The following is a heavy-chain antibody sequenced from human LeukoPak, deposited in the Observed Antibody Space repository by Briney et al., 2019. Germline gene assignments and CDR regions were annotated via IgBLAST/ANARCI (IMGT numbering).Heavy chain of an antibody. CDR1: GYTFTSYG. CDR3: ARDRRANLIAAADFHY. D-gene: IGHD6-13*01. CDR2: IRAYNGNT. V-gene: IGHV1-18*01. J-gene: IGHJ4*02. Sequence: ASVKVSCKASGYTFTSYGISWVRQAPGQGLEWMGWIRAYNGNTNYAQKLQGRVTMTTDTSTSTAYMELRSLRSDDTAVYYCARDRRANLIAAADFHYWGQGTLVTVSS.